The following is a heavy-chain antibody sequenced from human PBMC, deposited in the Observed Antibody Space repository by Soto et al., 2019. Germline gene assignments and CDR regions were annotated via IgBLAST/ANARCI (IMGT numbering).Heavy chain of an antibody. CDR3: AKSPRGHYYSNGPFEY. D-gene: IGHD3-22*01. J-gene: IGHJ4*02. V-gene: IGHV3-30*18. CDR2: ISYDGSNT. Sequence: QVQLVESGGGVVQPGRSLRLSCAASGFTFSSYGMHWVRQAPGKGLEWVAVISYDGSNTYYADSVKGRFTISRDNSKNTLFLQMSSLRPEDTAVFYCAKSPRGHYYSNGPFEYWGQGTLVTVSS. CDR1: GFTFSSYG.